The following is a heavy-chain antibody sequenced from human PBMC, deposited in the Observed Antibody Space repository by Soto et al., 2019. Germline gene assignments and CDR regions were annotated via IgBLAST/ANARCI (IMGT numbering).Heavy chain of an antibody. J-gene: IGHJ6*02. D-gene: IGHD1-26*01. Sequence: GGSLRLSCAASGFTFSSYSMNWVRQAPGKGLEWVSSISSSSSYIYYADSVKGRFTISRDNAKNSLYLQMNSLRAEDTAVYYCARKGDGGDYYYYGMDVLGQGTTVTVSS. V-gene: IGHV3-21*01. CDR1: GFTFSSYS. CDR2: ISSSSSYI. CDR3: ARKGDGGDYYYYGMDV.